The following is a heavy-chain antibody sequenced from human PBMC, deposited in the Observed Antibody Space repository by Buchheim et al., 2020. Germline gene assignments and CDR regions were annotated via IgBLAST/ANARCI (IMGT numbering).Heavy chain of an antibody. D-gene: IGHD3-10*01. CDR3: ARDRVPPYYGMDV. J-gene: IGHJ6*02. V-gene: IGHV4-59*01. CDR2: IYYSGST. Sequence: QVQLQESGPGLVKPSETLSLTCTVSGGSISSYYWSWIRQPPGKGLEWIGYIYYSGSTNYNPSLKSRVTISVDTSKNQFSLKLSSVTAADTAAYYCARDRVPPYYGMDVWGQGTT. CDR1: GGSISSYY.